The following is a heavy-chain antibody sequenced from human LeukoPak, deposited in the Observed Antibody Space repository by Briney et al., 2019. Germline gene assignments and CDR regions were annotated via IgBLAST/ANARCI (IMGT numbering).Heavy chain of an antibody. Sequence: GGSLRLSCAASGFTFSSYSMNWVRQAPGKGLEWVSSISSSSSYIYYADSVKGRFTISRDNAKNSLYLQMNSLRAEDTAVYYCARDRTRQQPVRFYYYGMDVWGQGTTVTVSS. CDR1: GFTFSSYS. D-gene: IGHD6-13*01. CDR2: ISSSSSYI. V-gene: IGHV3-21*01. J-gene: IGHJ6*02. CDR3: ARDRTRQQPVRFYYYGMDV.